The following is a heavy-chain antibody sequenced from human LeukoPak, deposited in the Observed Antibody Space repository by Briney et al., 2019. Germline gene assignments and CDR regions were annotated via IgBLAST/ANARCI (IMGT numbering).Heavy chain of an antibody. CDR1: GFTFSSYW. CDR2: IKQDGSEK. J-gene: IGHJ6*02. D-gene: IGHD3-10*01. Sequence: GGSLRLSCAASGFTFSSYWMSWVRQAPGKGLEWVANIKQDGSEKYYVGSVKGRFIISRDNAKDSLYLQMNSLRAEDTAVYYCARDLKYYYGSGRAYYGMDVWGQGTTVTVSS. CDR3: ARDLKYYYGSGRAYYGMDV. V-gene: IGHV3-7*01.